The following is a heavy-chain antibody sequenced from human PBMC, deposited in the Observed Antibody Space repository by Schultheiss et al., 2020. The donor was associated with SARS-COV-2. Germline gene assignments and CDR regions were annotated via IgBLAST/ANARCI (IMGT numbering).Heavy chain of an antibody. V-gene: IGHV4-59*12. Sequence: SETLSLTCTVSGGSISSYYWSWIRQPPGKGLEWIGYIYYSGSTNYNPSLKSRVTISVDTSKNQFSLKLSSVTAADTAVYYCAKVYSSGGGWDAFDIWGQGTMVTV. J-gene: IGHJ3*02. CDR3: AKVYSSGGGWDAFDI. CDR2: IYYSGST. CDR1: GGSISSYY. D-gene: IGHD6-25*01.